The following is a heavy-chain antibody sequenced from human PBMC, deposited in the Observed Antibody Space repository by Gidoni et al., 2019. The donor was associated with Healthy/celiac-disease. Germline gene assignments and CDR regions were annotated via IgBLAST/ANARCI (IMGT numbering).Heavy chain of an antibody. CDR2: ISYDGSNK. CDR3: ARDTTVTTTPGYYGMDV. D-gene: IGHD4-17*01. CDR1: GFTFSSSA. V-gene: IGHV3-30-3*01. J-gene: IGHJ6*02. Sequence: QVQLVESGGGVVQPGRSLRLSCAASGFTFSSSAMPWVRQAPGKGLEWVAVISYDGSNKDYADSVKGRFTISRDNSKNTLYLQMNSLRAEDTAVYYCARDTTVTTTPGYYGMDVWGQGTTVTVSS.